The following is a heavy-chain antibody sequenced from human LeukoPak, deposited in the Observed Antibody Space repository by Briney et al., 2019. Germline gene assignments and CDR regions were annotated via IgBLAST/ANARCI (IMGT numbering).Heavy chain of an antibody. CDR2: INHSGST. D-gene: IGHD3-22*01. V-gene: IGHV4-34*01. Sequence: ESSETLSLTCAVYVGSFSGYYWSWIRQPPGKGLEWIGEINHSGSTNYNPSLKSRVTISVDTSKNQFSLKLSSVPAADTAVYYCARKGLIRVFDYWGQGTLVTVSS. CDR1: VGSFSGYY. CDR3: ARKGLIRVFDY. J-gene: IGHJ4*02.